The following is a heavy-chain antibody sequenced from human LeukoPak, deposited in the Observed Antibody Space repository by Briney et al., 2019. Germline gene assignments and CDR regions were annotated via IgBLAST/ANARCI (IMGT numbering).Heavy chain of an antibody. J-gene: IGHJ6*03. CDR1: GVSISSSNSY. Sequence: PSETLSLTCTVSGVSISSSNSYWCWIRQPPGKGLEWIGSIYYSGNTYYNASLKSQVSISIDTSKNQFSLRLSSVTAADTAVYYCARSSEGRYYYDSRGFSYYYYYMDVWGKGTTVTISS. D-gene: IGHD3-22*01. CDR2: IYYSGNT. CDR3: ARSSEGRYYYDSRGFSYYYYYMDV. V-gene: IGHV4-39*07.